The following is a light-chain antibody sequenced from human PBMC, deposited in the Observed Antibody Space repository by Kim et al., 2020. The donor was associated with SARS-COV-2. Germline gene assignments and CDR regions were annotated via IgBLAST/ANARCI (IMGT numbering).Light chain of an antibody. V-gene: IGLV6-57*02. J-gene: IGLJ3*02. CDR2: EDN. Sequence: TVTISCTGRSGSIASNNVQWYQQRPGSAPTTVIYEDNQRPSGVPDRFSGSIDSSSNSASLTISGLKTEDEADYYCQSYDSSNHWVFGGGTQLTVL. CDR1: SGSIASNN. CDR3: QSYDSSNHWV.